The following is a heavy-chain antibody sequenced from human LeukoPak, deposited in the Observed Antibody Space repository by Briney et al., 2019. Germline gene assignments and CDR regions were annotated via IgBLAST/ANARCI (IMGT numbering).Heavy chain of an antibody. CDR1: GFTVSSNY. V-gene: IGHV3-53*01. J-gene: IGHJ4*02. CDR2: IYSGGST. D-gene: IGHD3-10*01. CDR3: ARAKPKNMVRGLIMRRESRYYFDY. Sequence: GGSLRLSCAASGFTVSSNYMSWVRQAPGKGLEWVSVIYSGGSTYYADSVKGRFTISRDNPKSTLYIQMNSLRAEDTAVYYCARAKPKNMVRGLIMRRESRYYFDYWGQGTLVTVSS.